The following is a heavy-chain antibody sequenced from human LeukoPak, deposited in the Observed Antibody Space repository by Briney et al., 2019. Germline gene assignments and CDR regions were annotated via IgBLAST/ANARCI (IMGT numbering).Heavy chain of an antibody. D-gene: IGHD3-22*01. CDR2: IYSGGST. CDR3: ARVYDSSGYSPFDY. Sequence: GGSLRLSCAASGFTVSSNYMSWVRQAPGKGLEWVSVIYSGGSTYYADSVKGRFTISRDNAKNSLYLQMNSLRAEDTAVYYCARVYDSSGYSPFDYWGQGTLVTVSP. CDR1: GFTVSSNY. J-gene: IGHJ4*02. V-gene: IGHV3-53*01.